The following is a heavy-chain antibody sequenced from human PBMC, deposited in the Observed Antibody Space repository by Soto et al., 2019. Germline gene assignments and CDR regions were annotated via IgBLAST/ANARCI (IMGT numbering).Heavy chain of an antibody. CDR3: VKGGEDLTRPYGMDV. CDR2: ISSGGTYL. V-gene: IGHV3-21*06. D-gene: IGHD3-16*01. Sequence: GVSLRLSCAGSGFTFRTHTLVWVRQAPGKGLEWVSSISSGGTYLEYAHSVKGRFAISRDDAKDSVFLQMNSLKTDDTAVYYCVKGGEDLTRPYGMDVWGQGNTVTVSS. J-gene: IGHJ6*02. CDR1: GFTFRTHT.